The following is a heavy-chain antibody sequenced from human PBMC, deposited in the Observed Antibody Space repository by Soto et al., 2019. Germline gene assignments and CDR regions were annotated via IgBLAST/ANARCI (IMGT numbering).Heavy chain of an antibody. CDR3: ARAAHYYGSGMYY. V-gene: IGHV4-59*01. CDR2: IYYSGST. D-gene: IGHD3-10*01. J-gene: IGHJ4*02. CDR1: GGSISSYY. Sequence: PSETLSLTCTVSGGSISSYYWSWIRQPPGKGLEWIGYIYYSGSTNYNPSHKSRVTISVDTSKNQFSLKLSSVTAADTAVYYCARAAHYYGSGMYYWGQGTLVTVS.